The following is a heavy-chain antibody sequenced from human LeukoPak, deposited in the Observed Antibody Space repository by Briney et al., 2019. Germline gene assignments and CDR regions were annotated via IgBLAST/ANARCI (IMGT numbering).Heavy chain of an antibody. CDR1: GFTVSSNY. J-gene: IGHJ6*03. CDR3: ARVPNYYDSSNYYYYYYMDV. D-gene: IGHD3-22*01. Sequence: GGSLRLSCAASGFTVSSNYMSWVRQAPGKGLEWVSVIYSGGSTYYADSVKGRFTISRDNSKNTLYLQMNSLRAEDTAVYYCARVPNYYDSSNYYYYYYMDVWGKGTTVTISS. V-gene: IGHV3-53*01. CDR2: IYSGGST.